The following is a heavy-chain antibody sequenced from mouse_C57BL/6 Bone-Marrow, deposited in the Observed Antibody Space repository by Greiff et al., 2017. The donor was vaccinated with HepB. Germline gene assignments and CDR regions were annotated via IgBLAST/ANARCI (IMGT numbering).Heavy chain of an antibody. D-gene: IGHD1-1*01. CDR3: ARGYYYGRYYAMDY. V-gene: IGHV3-3*01. Sequence: EVKVVESGPSLVRPSQTLSLTCTVTGFSINSDCYWIWIRQFPGNKLEYIGYTFYSGITYYNPSLESRTYITRDTSKNQFSLKLSSVTTEDTATYYCARGYYYGRYYAMDYWGQGTSVTVSS. CDR2: TFYSGIT. CDR1: GFSINSDCY. J-gene: IGHJ4*01.